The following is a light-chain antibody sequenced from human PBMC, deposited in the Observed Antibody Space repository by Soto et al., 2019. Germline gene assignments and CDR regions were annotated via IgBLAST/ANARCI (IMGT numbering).Light chain of an antibody. CDR1: SSNIGAGYD. J-gene: IGLJ1*01. Sequence: QSVRTQPPSVSVAPAQRVTISCTGSSSNIGAGYDVHWYQQFPGTAPKLLIYGNSNRPSGVPDRFSGSKSGTSASLAITGLQAEDEADYYCQSYDSSLSGVFGSGTKVTVL. V-gene: IGLV1-40*01. CDR3: QSYDSSLSGV. CDR2: GNS.